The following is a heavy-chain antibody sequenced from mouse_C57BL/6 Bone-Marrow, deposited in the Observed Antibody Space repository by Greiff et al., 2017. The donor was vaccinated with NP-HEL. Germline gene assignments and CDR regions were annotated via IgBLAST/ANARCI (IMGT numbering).Heavy chain of an antibody. CDR3: ASRYYYGSSWYFDV. Sequence: EVKLMESGPGLVKPSQSLSLTCSVTGYSITSGYYWNWIRQFPGNKLEWMGYISYDGSNNYNPSLKNRISITRDTSKNQFFLKLNSVTTEDTATYYCASRYYYGSSWYFDVWGTGTTVTVSS. J-gene: IGHJ1*03. CDR1: GYSITSGYY. D-gene: IGHD1-1*01. V-gene: IGHV3-6*01. CDR2: ISYDGSN.